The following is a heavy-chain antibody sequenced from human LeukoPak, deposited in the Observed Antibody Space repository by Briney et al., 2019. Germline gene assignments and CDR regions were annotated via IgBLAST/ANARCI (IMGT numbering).Heavy chain of an antibody. CDR1: GFTVSSNY. CDR3: ARRGYYDSSGFDY. D-gene: IGHD3-22*01. J-gene: IGHJ4*02. CDR2: IYSGGST. Sequence: PGGSLRLSCAASGFTVSSNYMSWVRQAPGKGLEWVSVIYSGGSTYYADSVKGRFTISRDNSKNTLYLQMNSLRAEGTAVYYCARRGYYDSSGFDYWGQGTLVTVSS. V-gene: IGHV3-66*01.